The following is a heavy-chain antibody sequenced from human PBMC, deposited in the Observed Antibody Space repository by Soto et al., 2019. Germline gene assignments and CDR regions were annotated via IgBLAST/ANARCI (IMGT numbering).Heavy chain of an antibody. Sequence: ASVKVSCKASGYSFTDYHIHWVRQAPGQGLEWLGRINPKSGGTSTAQRFQGWVTMTRDRSISTVYMELTRLRSDDTAVYFCARGHSTDCSNGVCSFFYNHEMDVWGQGTTVTVSS. D-gene: IGHD2-8*01. J-gene: IGHJ6*02. CDR3: ARGHSTDCSNGVCSFFYNHEMDV. V-gene: IGHV1-2*04. CDR1: GYSFTDYH. CDR2: INPKSGGT.